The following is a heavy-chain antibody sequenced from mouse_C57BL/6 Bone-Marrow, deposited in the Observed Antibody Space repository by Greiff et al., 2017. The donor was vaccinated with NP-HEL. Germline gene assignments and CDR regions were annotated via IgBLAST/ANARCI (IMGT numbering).Heavy chain of an antibody. J-gene: IGHJ2*01. Sequence: VKLVESGAELARPGASVKLSCKASGYTFTSYGISWVKQRTGQGLEWIGEIYPRSGNTYYNEKFKGKATLTADKSSSTAYMELRSLTSEDSAVYFCARPLYYGSFDYWGQGTTLTVSS. CDR3: ARPLYYGSFDY. CDR2: IYPRSGNT. V-gene: IGHV1-81*01. CDR1: GYTFTSYG. D-gene: IGHD1-1*01.